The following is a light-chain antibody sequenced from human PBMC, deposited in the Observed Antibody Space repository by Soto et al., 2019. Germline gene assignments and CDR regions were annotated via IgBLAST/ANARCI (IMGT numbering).Light chain of an antibody. J-gene: IGKJ5*01. CDR1: QTVSSK. Sequence: EIVLTQSPATLSSSPGERATLSCRASQTVSSKLAWYQQKPGQPPRLLIYDTSNRAAGIPARFSGSGFGTDFSLTINNLEPEDFAVYYCQQRNSWPITFGQGTRLEIK. CDR2: DTS. CDR3: QQRNSWPIT. V-gene: IGKV3-11*01.